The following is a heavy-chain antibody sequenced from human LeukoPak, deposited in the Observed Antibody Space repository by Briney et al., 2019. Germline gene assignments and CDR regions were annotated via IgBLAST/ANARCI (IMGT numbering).Heavy chain of an antibody. CDR1: GYTFTSYG. J-gene: IGHJ3*02. V-gene: IGHV1-18*01. Sequence: ASVKVSCKASGYTFTSYGISWVRQAPGQGLEWMGWISAYNGNTNYAQKLQGRVTMTRDTSISTAYMELSSLKSDDTAVYYCARDRNSGSSLDIWGQGTMLTVSS. D-gene: IGHD6-6*01. CDR2: ISAYNGNT. CDR3: ARDRNSGSSLDI.